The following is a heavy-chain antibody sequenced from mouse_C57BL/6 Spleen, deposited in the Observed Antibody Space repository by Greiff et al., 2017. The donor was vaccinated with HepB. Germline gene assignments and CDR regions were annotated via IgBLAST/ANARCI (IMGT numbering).Heavy chain of an antibody. Sequence: EVNVVESGGGLVKPGGSLKLSCAASGFTFSSYAMSWVPQTPEKRLEWVATISDGGSYTYYPDNVKGRFTISRDNAKNNLYLQMSHLKSEDTAMYYCARAIYDGYSAWFAYWGQGTLVTVSA. D-gene: IGHD2-3*01. CDR3: ARAIYDGYSAWFAY. J-gene: IGHJ3*01. CDR2: ISDGGSYT. CDR1: GFTFSSYA. V-gene: IGHV5-4*03.